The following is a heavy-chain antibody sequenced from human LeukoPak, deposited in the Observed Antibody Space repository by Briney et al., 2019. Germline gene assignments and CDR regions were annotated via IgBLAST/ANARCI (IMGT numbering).Heavy chain of an antibody. CDR3: ARGPPYYGSGSPSGF. J-gene: IGHJ4*02. CDR1: GYTFTGYY. D-gene: IGHD3-10*01. Sequence: ASVKVSCKASGYTFTGYYMHWVRQAPGQGLEWMGWINPNSGGTNYAQKFQGRVTMTTDTSTSTAYMELRSLRSDDTAVYYCARGPPYYGSGSPSGFWGQGTLVTVSS. CDR2: INPNSGGT. V-gene: IGHV1-2*02.